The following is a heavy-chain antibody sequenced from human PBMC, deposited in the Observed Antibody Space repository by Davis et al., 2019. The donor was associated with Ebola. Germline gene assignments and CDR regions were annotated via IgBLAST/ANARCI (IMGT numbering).Heavy chain of an antibody. CDR3: VRGNCSVTNCYGPRIYDY. Sequence: PGGSLRLSCKGSGYSFTGNWIAWVRQKPGKGLEWMGIIFPADSDTRYSPSFQGHVTISADKSTSTAYLQWSNLKASDTAMYFCVRGNCSVTNCYGPRIYDYWGQGTQVTVSS. V-gene: IGHV5-51*01. D-gene: IGHD2-2*01. J-gene: IGHJ4*02. CDR1: GYSFTGNW. CDR2: IFPADSDT.